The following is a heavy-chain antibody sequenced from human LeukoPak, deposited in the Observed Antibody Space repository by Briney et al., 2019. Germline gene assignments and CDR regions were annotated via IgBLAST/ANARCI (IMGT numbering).Heavy chain of an antibody. J-gene: IGHJ4*02. CDR3: ARGRGLTLSYHYFDY. V-gene: IGHV3-48*02. CDR1: RFSFSPLG. Sequence: GGSLRLSCAASRFSFSPLGMNWVRQAPGRGLEWVSYISSGSSTTYYADSVKGRFTISRDNAKNSLYLQVNSLRDEYTAVYYCARGRGLTLSYHYFDYWGQGTLVTVSS. D-gene: IGHD3-10*01. CDR2: ISSGSSTT.